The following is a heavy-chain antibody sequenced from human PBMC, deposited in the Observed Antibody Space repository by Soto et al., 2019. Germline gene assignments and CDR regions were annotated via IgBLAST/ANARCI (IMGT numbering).Heavy chain of an antibody. V-gene: IGHV1-69*16. D-gene: IGHD3-16*01. CDR1: GGTFSNYI. CDR2: IIPSLNVT. J-gene: IGHJ3*01. Sequence: QVQLVQSAAEVKKPGSSVKVSCEASGGTFSNYIFTWVRQAPGQGLLWLGGIIPSLNVTNYAPTLRGRVTLTADETPNTVYMYLRTLTSGDTAMDFCATVGGESKGAFDVWGQGTLVTVSS. CDR3: ATVGGESKGAFDV.